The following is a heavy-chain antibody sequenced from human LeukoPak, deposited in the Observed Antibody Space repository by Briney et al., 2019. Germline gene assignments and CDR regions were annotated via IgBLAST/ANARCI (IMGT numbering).Heavy chain of an antibody. CDR2: ICGSTFYI. D-gene: IGHD6-6*01. J-gene: IGHJ4*02. Sequence: GGALRLSCAASGFTFSSYYINWVRQAPGKGLEGVSSICGSTFYIYYADSVKGQFTISRDNAKKSLFLQMNSLRAEDTAVYYCARDPYSSSFVLDSWGQGTLVTVSS. V-gene: IGHV3-21*01. CDR3: ARDPYSSSFVLDS. CDR1: GFTFSSYY.